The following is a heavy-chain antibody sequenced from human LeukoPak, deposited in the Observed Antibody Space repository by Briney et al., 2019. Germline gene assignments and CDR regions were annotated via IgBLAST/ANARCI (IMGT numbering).Heavy chain of an antibody. V-gene: IGHV5-51*01. Sequence: GASLQIPSKGSGYSFTNYWIGWVRQMPGKSLEWMGIIYPSDSDTRYSPSFQGQVTISADKSINTAYLQWNSLQASDTAMYYCARKSTGSTTRYYFDYWGQGTLVTVSS. CDR1: GYSFTNYW. D-gene: IGHD4-17*01. CDR3: ARKSTGSTTRYYFDY. J-gene: IGHJ4*02. CDR2: IYPSDSDT.